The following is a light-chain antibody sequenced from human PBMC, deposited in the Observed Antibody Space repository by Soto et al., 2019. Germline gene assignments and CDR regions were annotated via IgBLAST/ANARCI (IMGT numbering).Light chain of an antibody. V-gene: IGLV2-14*01. CDR3: SSYTIRSTYV. CDR2: EVN. J-gene: IGLJ1*01. CDR1: SSDVGGYNY. Sequence: QSVLTQPAAVSGSPGQSITISCTGTSSDVGGYNYVSWYQQHSGKSPKLMIYEVNDRPSGVSNRFSGSKSGNTASLTISGLQPEDEADYYCSSYTIRSTYVFGTGTKLTVL.